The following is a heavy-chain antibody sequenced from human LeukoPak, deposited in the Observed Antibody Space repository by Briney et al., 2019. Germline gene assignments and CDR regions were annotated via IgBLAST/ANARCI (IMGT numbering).Heavy chain of an antibody. Sequence: GGSLRLSCAASGFTFSSYGMHWVRQAPGKGLEWVAVIWYDGSNKYYADSVKGRFTISRDNSKNTLYLQMNSLRAEDTAVYYCARDSGGLGYCSSTSCSVLDCWGQGTLVTVSS. CDR3: ARDSGGLGYCSSTSCSVLDC. D-gene: IGHD2-2*03. CDR2: IWYDGSNK. CDR1: GFTFSSYG. V-gene: IGHV3-33*01. J-gene: IGHJ4*02.